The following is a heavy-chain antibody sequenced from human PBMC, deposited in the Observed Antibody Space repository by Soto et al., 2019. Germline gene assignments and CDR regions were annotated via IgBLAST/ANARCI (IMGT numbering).Heavy chain of an antibody. D-gene: IGHD3-22*01. CDR3: AAERITMIVVTDAFDI. J-gene: IGHJ3*02. Sequence: EVQLLESGGGLVQPGGSLRLSCAASGFTFSSYAMSWVRQAPGKGLEWVSAISGSGGSTYYADSVKGRFTISRDNSKNTLYLQMNSLRAEDTAVYYCAAERITMIVVTDAFDIWGQGTMVTVSS. CDR2: ISGSGGST. CDR1: GFTFSSYA. V-gene: IGHV3-23*01.